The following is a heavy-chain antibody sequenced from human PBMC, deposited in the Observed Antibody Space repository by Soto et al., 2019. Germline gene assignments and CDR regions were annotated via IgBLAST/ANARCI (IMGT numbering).Heavy chain of an antibody. CDR2: IYHSGST. CDR3: ARTGIGQQLDQDYGMDV. V-gene: IGHV4-4*02. CDR1: CGSIPSSYW. Sequence: SETLFIIFPVSCGSIPSSYWCLRVRQPPGKGLEWIGEIYHSGSTNYNPSLKSRVTISVDKSKNQFSLKLSSVTAADTAVYYCARTGIGQQLDQDYGMDVWGQGTTVT. J-gene: IGHJ6*02. D-gene: IGHD6-13*01.